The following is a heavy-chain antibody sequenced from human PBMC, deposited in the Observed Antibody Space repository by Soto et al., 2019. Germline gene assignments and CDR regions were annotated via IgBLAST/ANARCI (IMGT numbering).Heavy chain of an antibody. CDR3: AKDSYGRGVTPFMDY. Sequence: ESGGGVVQPGRSLRLSCAASGFTFSSYGMHWVRQAPGKGLEWVAVISYDGSNKYYADSVKGRFTISRDNSKNTLYLQMNSLRAEDTAVYYCAKDSYGRGVTPFMDYWGQGTLVTVSS. D-gene: IGHD2-21*02. V-gene: IGHV3-30*18. CDR1: GFTFSSYG. J-gene: IGHJ4*02. CDR2: ISYDGSNK.